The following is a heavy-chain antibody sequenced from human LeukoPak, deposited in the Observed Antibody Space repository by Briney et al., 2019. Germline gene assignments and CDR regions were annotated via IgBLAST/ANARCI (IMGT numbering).Heavy chain of an antibody. CDR2: IYWDDDK. Sequence: SGPTLVKPTQTLTLTFTFSGFSLSTSGVGVGWIRQPPGKALEWLAPIYWDDDKRYSPSLKSRLTITKDTSKNQVVLTMTNMDPVDTATYYCAHAPGTIIDWSPYWYFDLWGRGTLVTVSS. CDR1: GFSLSTSGVG. V-gene: IGHV2-5*02. J-gene: IGHJ2*01. CDR3: AHAPGTIIDWSPYWYFDL. D-gene: IGHD1-14*01.